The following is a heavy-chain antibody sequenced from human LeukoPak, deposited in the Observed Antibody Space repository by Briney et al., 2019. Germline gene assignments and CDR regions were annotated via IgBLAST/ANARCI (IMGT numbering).Heavy chain of an antibody. J-gene: IGHJ4*02. Sequence: GGSLRLSCAASGFTFSSYWMHWVRQAPGKGLVWVSRINSDGSSTSYADSVKGRFTISRDNAKNTLYLQMNSLRAEDTAVYYCARDLRMGYYRSGSCFDYWGQGTLVTVSS. V-gene: IGHV3-74*01. CDR1: GFTFSSYW. CDR3: ARDLRMGYYRSGSCFDY. CDR2: INSDGSST. D-gene: IGHD3-10*01.